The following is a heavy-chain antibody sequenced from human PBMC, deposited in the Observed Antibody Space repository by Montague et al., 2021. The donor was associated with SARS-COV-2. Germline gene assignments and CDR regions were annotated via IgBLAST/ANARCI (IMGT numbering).Heavy chain of an antibody. V-gene: IGHV4-59*13. J-gene: IGHJ4*02. Sequence: SETLSLTCTVSGGSISSYYWSWIRQPPGKGMEWIGYSYYSGSTNSNPSLKSPVPISVDTSKNQFSLKLSSVTATDTAVYYCARGDVEMATIKSGGPFYHFDYWGQGTLVTVSS. D-gene: IGHD5-24*01. CDR1: GGSISSYY. CDR2: SYYSGST. CDR3: ARGDVEMATIKSGGPFYHFDY.